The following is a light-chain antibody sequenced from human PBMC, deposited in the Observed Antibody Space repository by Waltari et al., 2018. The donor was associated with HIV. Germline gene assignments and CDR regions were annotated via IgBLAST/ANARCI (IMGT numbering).Light chain of an antibody. J-gene: IGKJ3*01. V-gene: IGKV4-1*01. CDR2: WAS. CDR1: QSVLYSSNNKNY. CDR3: QQYYSTPFT. Sequence: DIVMTQSPDSLAVSLGERATINCKSSQSVLYSSNNKNYLAWYQQKPGQPPKLRIYWASARESGVPYRFSGSVAGTDFTLTISSLQAEDVAVYYCQQYYSTPFTFGPGTKVDIK.